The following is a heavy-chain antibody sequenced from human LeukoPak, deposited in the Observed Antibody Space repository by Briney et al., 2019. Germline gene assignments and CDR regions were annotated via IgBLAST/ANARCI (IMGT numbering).Heavy chain of an antibody. Sequence: PGRSLRLSCAASGFTFSSYGMQWVRQAPGMGPEWVSVISHDGTVTHYVDSVKGRFTISRDSSTNRLYLQMDSLRTEDTAVYYCAKEGSQYASSWFDHWGQGTLVTVSS. CDR1: GFTFSSYG. J-gene: IGHJ5*02. CDR2: ISHDGTVT. D-gene: IGHD2-2*01. V-gene: IGHV3-30*18. CDR3: AKEGSQYASSWFDH.